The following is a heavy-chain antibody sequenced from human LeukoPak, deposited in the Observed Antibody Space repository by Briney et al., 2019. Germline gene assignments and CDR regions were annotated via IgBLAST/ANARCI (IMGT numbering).Heavy chain of an antibody. J-gene: IGHJ6*02. Sequence: GASVKVSCKASGYTFTRYGISWVRQAPGQGLEWMGWISAYNGNTNYAQKLQGRVTLTTDTSTSTAYMELRSLRSDDTAVYYCARIVQRIAAAGRYYYYGMDVWGQGTTVTVSS. CDR1: GYTFTRYG. D-gene: IGHD6-13*01. CDR3: ARIVQRIAAAGRYYYYGMDV. CDR2: ISAYNGNT. V-gene: IGHV1-18*01.